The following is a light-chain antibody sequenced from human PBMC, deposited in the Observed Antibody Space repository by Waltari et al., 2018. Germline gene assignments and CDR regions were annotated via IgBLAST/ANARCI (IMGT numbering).Light chain of an antibody. V-gene: IGKV1-39*01. J-gene: IGKJ4*01. CDR2: AAS. Sequence: DIQMTQSPSSLSASAGDRVTITCRASQSIATYLNRYQQKPGKAPILLIYAASSLQFGVPSRFSGSGSGTDFTLAISSLQPEDFATYFCQQSYSAPHTFGGGTQVDIK. CDR3: QQSYSAPHT. CDR1: QSIATY.